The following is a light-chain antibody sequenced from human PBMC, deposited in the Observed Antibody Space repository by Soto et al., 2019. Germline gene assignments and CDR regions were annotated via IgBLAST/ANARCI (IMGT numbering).Light chain of an antibody. CDR2: DVS. CDR3: CSYAGSYTYV. J-gene: IGLJ1*01. CDR1: SSDVGDYDY. Sequence: QSALTQPRSVSGSPGQSVTISCPGTSSDVGDYDYVSWYQQHPGKAPKLMIYDVSKRPSGVPDRFSGSKSGNTASLTISGLQAEDEADYYCCSYAGSYTYVFGTETKVTVL. V-gene: IGLV2-11*01.